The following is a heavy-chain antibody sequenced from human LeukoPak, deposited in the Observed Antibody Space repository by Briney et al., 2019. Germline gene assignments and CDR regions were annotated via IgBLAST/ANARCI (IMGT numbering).Heavy chain of an antibody. Sequence: ASVKVSCKASGYTFTGYYMHWVRQAPGQGLGRRGWINRNNGGTNYAQKFQGRVTMTRDTSISTAYMELSRLRSDDTAVYYCAISHDYYDSSCYYYFDYWGQGTLVTVSS. V-gene: IGHV1-2*02. CDR2: INRNNGGT. CDR3: AISHDYYDSSCYYYFDY. D-gene: IGHD3-22*01. J-gene: IGHJ4*02. CDR1: GYTFTGYY.